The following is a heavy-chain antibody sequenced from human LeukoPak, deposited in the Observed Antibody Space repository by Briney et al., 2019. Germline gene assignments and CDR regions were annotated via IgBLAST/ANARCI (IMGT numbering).Heavy chain of an antibody. V-gene: IGHV1-8*01. D-gene: IGHD2-2*01. CDR2: MNPNSGNT. CDR1: GYTFTSYD. J-gene: IGHJ6*02. Sequence: GESLKVSCKASGYTFTSYDINWVRQATGQGLEWMGWMNPNSGNTGYAQKFQGRVTMTRNTSISTAYMELSSLRSEDTAVYYCARGYCSSTSCYRDYYYGMDVWGQGTTVTVSS. CDR3: ARGYCSSTSCYRDYYYGMDV.